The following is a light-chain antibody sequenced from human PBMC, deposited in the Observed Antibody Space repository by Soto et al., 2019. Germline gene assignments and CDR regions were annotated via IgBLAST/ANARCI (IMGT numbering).Light chain of an antibody. CDR3: NSYRETSTFLV. CDR1: SSDVRGYNH. V-gene: IGLV2-14*01. CDR2: EVT. J-gene: IGLJ3*02. Sequence: QSVLTQTASVSGSPGQSITISCTGTSSDVRGYNHVSWYQQHPCKAPKLMIYEVTNRPSWVSNRFSGSKYGKTASLTISWLQAEVEDYYYCNSYRETSTFLVLGGVTKLTV.